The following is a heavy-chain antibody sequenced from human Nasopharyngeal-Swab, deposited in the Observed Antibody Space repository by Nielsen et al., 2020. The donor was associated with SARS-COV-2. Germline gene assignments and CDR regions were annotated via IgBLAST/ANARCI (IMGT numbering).Heavy chain of an antibody. CDR1: GFTFSSHG. D-gene: IGHD2-2*01. CDR3: AKGPTVVLVSVAIRGWLDS. CDR2: IAYDGSKV. J-gene: IGHJ4*02. V-gene: IGHV3-30*18. Sequence: GESLKISCAASGFTFSSHGMHWVRQAPGKGLEWVAVIAYDGSKVYYADSVKGRFTISRDNSKDTVFLEMNSLRDEETAVYYCAKGPTVVLVSVAIRGWLDSWGQGTLVTVSS.